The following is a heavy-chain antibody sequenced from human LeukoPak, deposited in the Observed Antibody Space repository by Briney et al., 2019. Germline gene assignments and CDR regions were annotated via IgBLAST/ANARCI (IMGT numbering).Heavy chain of an antibody. Sequence: PGGSLRLSCAASGFTVSSNYMSWVRQAPGKGLEWVSVIYSGGSTYYADSVKGRFTISRDNSKNTLYLQMNSLRAEDTAVYYCARNSGSYYLYFLDYWGQGTLVTVSS. CDR3: ARNSGSYYLYFLDY. CDR2: IYSGGST. D-gene: IGHD1-26*01. J-gene: IGHJ4*02. CDR1: GFTVSSNY. V-gene: IGHV3-53*01.